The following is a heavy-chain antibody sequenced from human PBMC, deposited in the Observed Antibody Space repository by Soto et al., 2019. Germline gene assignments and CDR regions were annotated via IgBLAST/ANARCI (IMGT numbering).Heavy chain of an antibody. CDR3: ARDLGLSSSNYFDF. V-gene: IGHV3-11*05. CDR1: GFTFTDYY. Sequence: QVQLVESGGDLVKPGGSLRLSCAASGFTFTDYYMSWLRQAPGQGLQWLSYISGSTDYLNYADSVKGRFTISRDNAKNLLYLQMTSLRADDTAVSYCARDLGLSSSNYFDFWGQGTLVTVSS. CDR2: ISGSTDYL. D-gene: IGHD3-10*01. J-gene: IGHJ4*02.